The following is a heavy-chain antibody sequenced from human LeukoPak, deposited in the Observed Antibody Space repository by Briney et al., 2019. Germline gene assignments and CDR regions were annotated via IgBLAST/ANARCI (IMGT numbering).Heavy chain of an antibody. Sequence: GGSLRLSCAASGFTFSSYAMNWIRQVPGKGLEWVSAISGSGDSTYYGDSVKGRFTISRDNSKSTLYLQMNSLRAEDTALYYCAKARGYSSSSENNWFDPWGQGTLVTVSS. CDR1: GFTFSSYA. CDR3: AKARGYSSSSENNWFDP. CDR2: ISGSGDST. V-gene: IGHV3-23*01. J-gene: IGHJ5*02. D-gene: IGHD6-6*01.